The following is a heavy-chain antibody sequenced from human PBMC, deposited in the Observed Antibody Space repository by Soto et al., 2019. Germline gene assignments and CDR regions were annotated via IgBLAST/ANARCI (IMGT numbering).Heavy chain of an antibody. V-gene: IGHV5-10-1*01. J-gene: IGHJ6*02. CDR1: GYSFTSYW. CDR2: IDPSDSYT. Sequence: GESLKISCKGSGYSFTSYWISWVRQMPGKGLEWMGRIDPSDSYTNYSPSFQGHVTISADKSISTAYLQWSSLKASDTAMYYCARLPPIGYSYAPYYGMDVWGQGTTVTV. CDR3: ARLPPIGYSYAPYYGMDV. D-gene: IGHD5-18*01.